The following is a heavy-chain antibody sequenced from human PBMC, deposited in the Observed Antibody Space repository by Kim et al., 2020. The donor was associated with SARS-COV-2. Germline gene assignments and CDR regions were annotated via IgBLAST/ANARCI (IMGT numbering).Heavy chain of an antibody. V-gene: IGHV3-23*01. CDR2: ISGSGYNT. J-gene: IGHJ4*02. Sequence: GGSLRLSCAASGFTFSDYAMSWVRQAPGRGLEWVSSISGSGYNTYYAESVKGRFSISRDNSKNTLDLQMNSLRDEDTAVYYCAKANYFYDSSAHGQIDFWGQGTLVTVSS. D-gene: IGHD3-22*01. CDR3: AKANYFYDSSAHGQIDF. CDR1: GFTFSDYA.